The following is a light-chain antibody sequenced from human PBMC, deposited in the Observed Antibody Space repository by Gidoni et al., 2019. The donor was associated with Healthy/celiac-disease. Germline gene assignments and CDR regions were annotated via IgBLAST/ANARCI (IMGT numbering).Light chain of an antibody. J-gene: IGKJ2*01. CDR3: QQYNNWPPEYT. CDR2: GAS. V-gene: IGKV3D-15*01. CDR1: QSVSSS. Sequence: IVMTQAPATLSVSPGERAPLSCRASQSVSSSLAWYQQKPGQAPRLLIYGASTRATGIPARFSGSGSGTEFTLTISSLQSEDFAVYYCQQYNNWPPEYTFGQGTKLEIK.